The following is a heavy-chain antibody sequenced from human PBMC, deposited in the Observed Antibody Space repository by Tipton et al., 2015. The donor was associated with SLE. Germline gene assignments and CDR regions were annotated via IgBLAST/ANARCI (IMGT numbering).Heavy chain of an antibody. CDR2: IKSKTDGGTT. D-gene: IGHD3-10*01. CDR1: GFTFSNAW. CDR3: TTLTKITMVRLYGGWFDP. V-gene: IGHV3-15*01. Sequence: SLRLSCAASGFTFSNAWMSWVRQAPGKGLEWVGRIKSKTDGGTTDYAAPVKGRFTISRDDSKNTLYLQMNSLKTEDTAVYYCTTLTKITMVRLYGGWFDPWGQGTLVTVSS. J-gene: IGHJ5*02.